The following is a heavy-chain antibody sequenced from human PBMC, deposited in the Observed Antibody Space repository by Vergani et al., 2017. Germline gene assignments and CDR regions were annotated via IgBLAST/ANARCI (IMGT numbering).Heavy chain of an antibody. CDR3: ARDRTPPDDAFDI. CDR1: GGSISSGDYY. D-gene: IGHD1-14*01. CDR2: IYFSGST. J-gene: IGHJ3*02. V-gene: IGHV4-31*11. Sequence: QVQLQESGPGLVKPSGTLSLTCAVSGGSISSGDYYWSWIRQHPGKGLEWIGYIYFSGSTYYNPSLKSRVTLSVDTSKNQFSLKLSSVTAADTAVYYCARDRTPPDDAFDIWGQGTMVTVSS.